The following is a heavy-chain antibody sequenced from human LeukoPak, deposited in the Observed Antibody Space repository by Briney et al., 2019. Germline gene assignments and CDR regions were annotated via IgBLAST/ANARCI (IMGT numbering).Heavy chain of an antibody. CDR3: ARGGNLYCSGGSCYLYTS. CDR1: GVSISSFY. J-gene: IGHJ5*02. CDR2: IYDSGST. D-gene: IGHD2-15*01. Sequence: SETLSLTCTVSGVSISSFYWSWNRQPPGRGLEWIGYIYDSGSTNYNPSLKSRVTISVDTSKNQFSLQLSSVTAADTAVYYCARGGNLYCSGGSCYLYTSWGQGTLVTVSS. V-gene: IGHV4-59*12.